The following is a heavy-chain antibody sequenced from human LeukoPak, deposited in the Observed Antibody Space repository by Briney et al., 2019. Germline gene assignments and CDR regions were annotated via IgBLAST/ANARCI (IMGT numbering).Heavy chain of an antibody. D-gene: IGHD6-13*01. V-gene: IGHV1-8*03. CDR3: ARGGAAAGPWYFDY. Sequence: ASVKVSCKASGYTFTSYDINWVRQATGQGLEWMGWMNPNSGNTGYAQKFQGRVTITRNTSISIAYMELSSLRSEDTAVYYCARGGAAAGPWYFDYWGQGTLVTVSS. CDR2: MNPNSGNT. CDR1: GYTFTSYD. J-gene: IGHJ4*02.